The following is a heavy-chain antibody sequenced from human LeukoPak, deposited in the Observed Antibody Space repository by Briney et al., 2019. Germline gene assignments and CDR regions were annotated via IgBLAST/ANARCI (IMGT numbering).Heavy chain of an antibody. V-gene: IGHV1-69*13. CDR2: IIPIFGTA. J-gene: IGHJ5*02. D-gene: IGHD2-15*01. CDR3: ARGGGYCSGGSCYRNWFDP. Sequence: SVKVSCKASGGTFSSYAISWVRQAPGQGLEWMGGIIPIFGTANYAQKFQGRVTITADESTSTAYMELSSLRSEDTAVYYCARGGGYCSGGSCYRNWFDPRGQGTLVTVSS. CDR1: GGTFSSYA.